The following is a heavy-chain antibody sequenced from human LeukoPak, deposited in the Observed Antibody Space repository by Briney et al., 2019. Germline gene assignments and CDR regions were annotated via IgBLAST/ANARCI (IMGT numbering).Heavy chain of an antibody. D-gene: IGHD4-11*01. CDR3: ARFFILVTTIDY. CDR2: IYYSGST. Sequence: SQTLSLTCTVSGGSISSGDYYWSWIRQPPGKGLEWIGYIYYSGSTYYNPSLKSRVTLSVDTSKNQFSLKLSSVTAADTAVYYCARFFILVTTIDYWGQGTLVTVSS. J-gene: IGHJ4*02. V-gene: IGHV4-30-4*08. CDR1: GGSISSGDYY.